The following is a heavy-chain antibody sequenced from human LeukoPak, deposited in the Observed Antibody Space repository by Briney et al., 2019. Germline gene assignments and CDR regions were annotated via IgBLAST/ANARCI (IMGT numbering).Heavy chain of an antibody. CDR3: ARSNYDFWSGYEDNWFDP. Sequence: SETLFLTCTVSGGSISSSSYYWGWIRQPPGKGLEWIGSIYYSGSTYYNPSLKSRVTISVDTSKNQFSLKLSSVTAADTAVYYCARSNYDFWSGYEDNWFDPWGQGTLVTVSS. CDR2: IYYSGST. J-gene: IGHJ5*02. V-gene: IGHV4-39*07. CDR1: GGSISSSSYY. D-gene: IGHD3-3*01.